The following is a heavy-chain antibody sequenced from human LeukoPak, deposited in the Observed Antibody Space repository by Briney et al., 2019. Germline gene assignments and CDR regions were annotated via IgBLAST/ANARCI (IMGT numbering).Heavy chain of an antibody. Sequence: GGSLRLSCAASGFTFSSHPMSWVRQAPGKGLEWVSAISGSGGSTYYTDSVKGRFTISRDNSKNTLSLQMNSLGAEDTAVYYCAKDRCSNGIGCYYYYMDVWGKGTTVTISS. D-gene: IGHD2-8*01. CDR1: GFTFSSHP. J-gene: IGHJ6*03. CDR2: ISGSGGST. V-gene: IGHV3-23*01. CDR3: AKDRCSNGIGCYYYYMDV.